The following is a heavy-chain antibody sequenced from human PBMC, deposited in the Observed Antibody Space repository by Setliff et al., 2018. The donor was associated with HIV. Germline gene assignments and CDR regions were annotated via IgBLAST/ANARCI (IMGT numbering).Heavy chain of an antibody. J-gene: IGHJ4*02. CDR1: GGSFSGYY. CDR3: ARGTSQEDFDY. V-gene: IGHV4-34*01. CDR2: INHSGST. Sequence: KPSETLSLTCAVYGGSFSGYYWSWIRQPPGKGLEWIGEINHSGSTNYNPSLKSRVTISVDTSKNQFSLKLSSVTAADTAVYYCARGTSQEDFDYWGQGTLVTVSS. D-gene: IGHD2-2*01.